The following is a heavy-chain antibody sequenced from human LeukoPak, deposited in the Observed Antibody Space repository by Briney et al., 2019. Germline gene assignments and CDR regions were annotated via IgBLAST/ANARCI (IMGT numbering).Heavy chain of an antibody. Sequence: SETLSLTCTVSGGSVSSGSYYWSWIRHPPGKGLEWIGYIYYSGSTNYNPSLKSRVTISVDTSKNQFSLKLSSVTAADTAVYYCARGTYSSSSRWFDPWGQGTLVTVSS. CDR3: ARGTYSSSSRWFDP. CDR1: GGSVSSGSYY. CDR2: IYYSGST. V-gene: IGHV4-61*01. J-gene: IGHJ5*02. D-gene: IGHD6-6*01.